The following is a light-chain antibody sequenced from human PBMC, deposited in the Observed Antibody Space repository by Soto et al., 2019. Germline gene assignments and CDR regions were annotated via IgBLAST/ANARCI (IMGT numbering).Light chain of an antibody. CDR1: QGLGTN. CDR3: QQRSNWPLT. CDR2: DAS. Sequence: TVMTQSPATLSVSPGERATLSCRASQGLGTNLAWYQQKPGQAPRLLIYDASNRATGIPARFSGSGSGTDFTLTISSLGPEDFAVYYCQQRSNWPLTFGQGTRLEVK. V-gene: IGKV3-11*01. J-gene: IGKJ5*01.